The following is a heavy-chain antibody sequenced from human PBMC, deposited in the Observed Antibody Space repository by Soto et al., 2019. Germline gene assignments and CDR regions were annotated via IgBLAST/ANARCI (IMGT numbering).Heavy chain of an antibody. CDR1: GGSISSGGYY. CDR3: ARDRGRDGYNYEFDY. V-gene: IGHV4-31*03. CDR2: IYYSGST. Sequence: SETLSLTCTVSGGSISSGGYYWNWIRQHPGKGLEWIGYIYYSGSTYYNPSLKSRVTISVDTSKNQFSLKLSSVTAADTAVYYCARDRGRDGYNYEFDYWGQGTLVTVSS. J-gene: IGHJ4*02. D-gene: IGHD5-12*01.